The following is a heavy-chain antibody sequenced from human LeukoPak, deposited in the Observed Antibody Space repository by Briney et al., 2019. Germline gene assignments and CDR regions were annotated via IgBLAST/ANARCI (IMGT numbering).Heavy chain of an antibody. CDR3: ARGPLSSTWLYNWFDP. CDR2: INSDGSST. J-gene: IGHJ5*02. Sequence: QPGGSLRLSCAASGFTFSSYWMHWVRQASGKGLVWVSRINSDGSSTGYADSVKGRFTISRDNAKNTLYLQMNSLRAEDTAVYYCARGPLSSTWLYNWFDPWGQGTLVTVSS. CDR1: GFTFSSYW. V-gene: IGHV3-74*01. D-gene: IGHD6-13*01.